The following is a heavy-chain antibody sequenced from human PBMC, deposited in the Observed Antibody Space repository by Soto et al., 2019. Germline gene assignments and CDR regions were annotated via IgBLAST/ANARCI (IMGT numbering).Heavy chain of an antibody. Sequence: GASVKVSCKASGYTFTSYGISWVRQAPGQGLEWMGWISASDGNTNYAQKVEGRVTMTTATYTNTVFLELRSLKSDDTSIYFCARDRLRGYDSSGFYAWGQGTMGTVSS. D-gene: IGHD3-22*01. J-gene: IGHJ5*02. V-gene: IGHV1-18*01. CDR3: ARDRLRGYDSSGFYA. CDR1: GYTFTSYG. CDR2: ISASDGNT.